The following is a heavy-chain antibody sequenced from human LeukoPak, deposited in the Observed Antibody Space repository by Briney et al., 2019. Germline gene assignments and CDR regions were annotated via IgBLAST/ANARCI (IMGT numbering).Heavy chain of an antibody. CDR2: IDSGGSE. CDR3: ARDMAGDYYDSGSYGYFDY. D-gene: IGHD3-22*01. V-gene: IGHV3-66*01. CDR1: GFTVSSNY. Sequence: GGSLRLSCAASGFTVSSNYMSWVRQAPGKGLEWVSVIDSGGSEYYADSVKGRFTISRDNFKNRLYLQMNSLRAEDTAVYYCARDMAGDYYDSGSYGYFDYWGQGTLVTVSS. J-gene: IGHJ4*02.